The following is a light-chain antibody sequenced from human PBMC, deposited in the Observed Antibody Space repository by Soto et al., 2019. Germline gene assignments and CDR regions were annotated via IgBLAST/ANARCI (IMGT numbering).Light chain of an antibody. CDR3: QQFKIWPPWT. CDR1: QSVSTN. V-gene: IGKV3-15*01. Sequence: EVVMTQSPATLSVSPGERVTLSCRASQSVSTNLVWYQQKPGQPPKLLFYDASTRATGIPARFSGSGSGTEFTPTISSLQSEDFAVYYCQQFKIWPPWTFGQGTKVEIK. J-gene: IGKJ1*01. CDR2: DAS.